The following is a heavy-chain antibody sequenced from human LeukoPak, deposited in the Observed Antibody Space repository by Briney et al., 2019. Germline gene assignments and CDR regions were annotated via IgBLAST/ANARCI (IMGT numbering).Heavy chain of an antibody. J-gene: IGHJ3*02. D-gene: IGHD2-2*01. CDR1: GGTISSSSHY. V-gene: IGHV4-39*01. CDR3: AANAFDI. CDR2: INCSGNT. Sequence: PSETLSLTCTVSGGTISSSSHYWVWIRLPPGMGLEWIGSINCSGNTYYKSSLKSRPTISIDTSKSQFSLKLSSVTAACARLDTRAANAFDIWGQGTKVTVSS.